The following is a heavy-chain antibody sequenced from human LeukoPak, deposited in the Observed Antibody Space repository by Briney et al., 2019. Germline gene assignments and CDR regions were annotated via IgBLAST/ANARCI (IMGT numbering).Heavy chain of an antibody. Sequence: PSETLSLTCAVYGGSFSGYYWSWIRQPPGKGLEWIGYMYYSGSTNYNPSLKSRVTISIDASKNQFSLKLSSVTAADTAVYYCASGNYWYYFDHWGQGTLVTVSS. CDR3: ASGNYWYYFDH. J-gene: IGHJ4*02. V-gene: IGHV4-59*01. D-gene: IGHD1-26*01. CDR2: MYYSGST. CDR1: GGSFSGYY.